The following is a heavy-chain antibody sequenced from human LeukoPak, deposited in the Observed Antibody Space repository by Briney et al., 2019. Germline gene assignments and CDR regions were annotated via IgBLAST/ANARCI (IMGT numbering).Heavy chain of an antibody. J-gene: IGHJ4*02. D-gene: IGHD2-2*03. Sequence: ASVKVSCKASGYTFTSYYMYWVRQAPGQVLEWMGMLNPSGGSTSYAQKFQGRVTMTRDTSTSTVYMELSSLRSEDTAVYYCARDHGYCSSTSCLPRYFFDYWGQGTLVTVSS. CDR3: ARDHGYCSSTSCLPRYFFDY. V-gene: IGHV1-46*01. CDR2: LNPSGGST. CDR1: GYTFTSYY.